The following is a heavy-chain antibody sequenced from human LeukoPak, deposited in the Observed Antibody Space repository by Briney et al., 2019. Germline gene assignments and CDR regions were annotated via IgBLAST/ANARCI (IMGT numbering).Heavy chain of an antibody. D-gene: IGHD3-10*01. CDR1: GGSISSYY. CDR2: IYTTGST. Sequence: SETLSLTCTVSGGSISSYYWSWIRQPAGKGLEWIGRIYTTGSTNYNPSLKSRVTISVDTSKNQFSLKLSSVTAADTAVYYCARTYYYGSGSYWYYYYYYMDVWGKGPRSPSP. J-gene: IGHJ6*03. V-gene: IGHV4-4*07. CDR3: ARTYYYGSGSYWYYYYYYMDV.